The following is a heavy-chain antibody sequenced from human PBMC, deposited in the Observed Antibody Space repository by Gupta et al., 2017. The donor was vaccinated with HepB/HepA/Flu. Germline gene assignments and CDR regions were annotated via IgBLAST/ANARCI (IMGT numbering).Heavy chain of an antibody. D-gene: IGHD3-9*01. CDR1: GFTCHNYW. V-gene: IGHV3-7*01. CDR2: INQDGSKM. Sequence: EVQLVESGGGLVQPGGSLRLSCAASGFTCHNYWTHWVRQAPGTGLEWVANINQDGSKMYYVGSVRGRYTISRDNANNSLFLQMNSLRAEDTAVYYCARDANYDSLSWFDPWGQGTLVTVSS. CDR3: ARDANYDSLSWFDP. J-gene: IGHJ5*02.